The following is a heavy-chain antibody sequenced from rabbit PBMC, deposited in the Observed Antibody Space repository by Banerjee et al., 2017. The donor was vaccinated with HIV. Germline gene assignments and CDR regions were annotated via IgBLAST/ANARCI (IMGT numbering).Heavy chain of an antibody. CDR1: GFDISKYG. Sequence: QEQLVESGGGLVQPGGSLKLSCTVSGFDISKYGVTWVRQAPGKGLEWIGYIDPIFGVSYYATWVNGRFTISSQDAQNTLYLHLTSLTAADTATYFCVRARPYPLVLWGPGTLVTVS. D-gene: IGHD3-3*01. CDR2: IDPIFGVS. CDR3: VRARPYPLVL. J-gene: IGHJ6*01. V-gene: IGHV1S47*01.